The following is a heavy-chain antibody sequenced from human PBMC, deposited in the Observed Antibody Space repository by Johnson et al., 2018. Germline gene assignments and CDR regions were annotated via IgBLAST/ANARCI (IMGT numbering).Heavy chain of an antibody. V-gene: IGHV3-33*01. D-gene: IGHD5-18*01. CDR2: IWYDGSNK. J-gene: IGHJ4*02. Sequence: QVQLVQSGGGLVQPGGSLRLSCAASGFSFRSYGMHWVRQAPGKGLEWVAVIWYDGSNKYYADSVKGRFTISRDNSKNTLYRQINSLRAEDTAVYYCARDESGYSYGVDYWGQGTLVTVSS. CDR1: GFSFRSYG. CDR3: ARDESGYSYGVDY.